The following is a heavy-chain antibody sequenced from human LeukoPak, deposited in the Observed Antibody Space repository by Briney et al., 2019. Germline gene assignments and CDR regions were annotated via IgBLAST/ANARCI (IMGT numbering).Heavy chain of an antibody. CDR3: ARDSTGYWYFDL. Sequence: GGSLRLSCAASGFTFSSYSMSWVRQAPGKGLEWVSGTSDRGDYTYYADSVKGRFTISRDTSKNTLYLQMNSLRAEDTAVYYCARDSTGYWYFDLWGRGTLVSVSS. V-gene: IGHV3-23*01. CDR2: TSDRGDYT. D-gene: IGHD3-3*02. J-gene: IGHJ2*01. CDR1: GFTFSSYS.